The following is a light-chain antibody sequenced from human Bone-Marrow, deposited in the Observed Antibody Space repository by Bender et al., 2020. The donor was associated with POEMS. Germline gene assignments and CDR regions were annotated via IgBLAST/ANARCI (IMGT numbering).Light chain of an antibody. CDR2: EVT. J-gene: IGLJ3*02. CDR1: SSDVGSYNF. Sequence: QSALTQPASVSGSPGQSITISCTGTSSDVGSYNFVSWYQQHPGKAPNLMIYEVTKRPSGVSNRFSGSKSGNTASLTISGLQAEDEADYYCCSYAGSTSFRVFGGGTKLTVL. V-gene: IGLV2-23*02. CDR3: CSYAGSTSFRV.